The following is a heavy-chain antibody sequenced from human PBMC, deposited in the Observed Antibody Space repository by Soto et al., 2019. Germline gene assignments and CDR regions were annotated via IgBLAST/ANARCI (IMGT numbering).Heavy chain of an antibody. Sequence: ASVKVSCKASGGTFSSYAISWVRQAPGQGLEWMGGIIPIFGTANYAQKFQGRVTITADKSTSTAYMELSSLRSEDTAVYYCARGLIAVAGTTPDYYGMDVWGQGTTVTVSS. CDR3: ARGLIAVAGTTPDYYGMDV. CDR1: GGTFSSYA. D-gene: IGHD6-19*01. CDR2: IIPIFGTA. J-gene: IGHJ6*02. V-gene: IGHV1-69*06.